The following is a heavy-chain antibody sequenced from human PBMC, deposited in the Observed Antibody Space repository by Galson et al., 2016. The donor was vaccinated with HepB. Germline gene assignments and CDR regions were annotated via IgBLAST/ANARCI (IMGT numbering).Heavy chain of an antibody. J-gene: IGHJ5*02. Sequence: SETLSLTCSDSGASVSSDFYHWSWIRQPPGRGLEWIGHTYNSEIISNNPSLRSRVTISLDTSQNQFSLKATPVTAADTAVYLCAGGKRSTGWGSWGQGILVVVSS. CDR1: GASVSSDFYH. D-gene: IGHD1-26*01. V-gene: IGHV4-61*01. CDR2: TYNSEII. CDR3: AGGKRSTGWGS.